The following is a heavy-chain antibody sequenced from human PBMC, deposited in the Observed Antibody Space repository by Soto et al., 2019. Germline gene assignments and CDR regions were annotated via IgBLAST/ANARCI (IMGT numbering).Heavy chain of an antibody. CDR3: ARGPDYGGNGRHNWFDP. CDR1: GGSFSGYY. D-gene: IGHD4-17*01. V-gene: IGHV4-34*01. J-gene: IGHJ5*02. Sequence: PSETLSLTCAVYGGSFSGYYWIWIRQPPGKGLEWIGEINHSGSTNYNPSLKSRVTISVDTSKNQFSLKLSSVTAADTAVYYCARGPDYGGNGRHNWFDPWGQGTLVTVSS. CDR2: INHSGST.